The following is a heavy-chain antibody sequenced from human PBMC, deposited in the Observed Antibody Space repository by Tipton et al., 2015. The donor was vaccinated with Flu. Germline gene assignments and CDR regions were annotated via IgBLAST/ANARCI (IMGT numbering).Heavy chain of an antibody. V-gene: IGHV1-46*01. CDR2: IYPTGAAT. CDR1: GYTFTSFN. D-gene: IGHD3-10*01. J-gene: IGHJ4*02. CDR3: ARDRGLGSYAFDY. Sequence: QSGPEVKKPGASVRISCTASGYTFTSFNMHWVRQAPGQGPEWMGIIYPTGAATSYAQKFQGRVTLTRDRSTSTVYLEMSGLRSEDTAVYYCARDRGLGSYAFDYWGQGTLVTVAS.